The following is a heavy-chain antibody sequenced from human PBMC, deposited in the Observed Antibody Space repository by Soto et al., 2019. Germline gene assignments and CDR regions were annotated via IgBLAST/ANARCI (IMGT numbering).Heavy chain of an antibody. CDR1: GGSISSFH. V-gene: IGHV4-39*07. J-gene: IGHJ4*02. CDR2: IYYSGST. D-gene: IGHD2-2*01. Sequence: SETLSLTCTVSGGSISSFHWGWIRQPPGKGLEWIGSIYYSGSTYYSPSLKSRVTISIDTSKNQFSLKLSSVTAADTAVYYCARVPDYWGQGILVTVSS. CDR3: ARVPDY.